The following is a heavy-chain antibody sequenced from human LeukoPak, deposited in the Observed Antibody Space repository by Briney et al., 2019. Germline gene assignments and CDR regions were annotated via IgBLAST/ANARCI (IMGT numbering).Heavy chain of an antibody. Sequence: GGSLRLSCAASGFTFSSYAMHWVRQAPGKGLEWVSAISGSGGSTYYADSVKGRFTISRDNSKNTLYLQMNSLRAEDTAVYYCAKAMGVVTAYYFDYWGQGTLVTVSS. CDR2: ISGSGGST. CDR3: AKAMGVVTAYYFDY. V-gene: IGHV3-23*01. J-gene: IGHJ4*02. D-gene: IGHD2-21*02. CDR1: GFTFSSYA.